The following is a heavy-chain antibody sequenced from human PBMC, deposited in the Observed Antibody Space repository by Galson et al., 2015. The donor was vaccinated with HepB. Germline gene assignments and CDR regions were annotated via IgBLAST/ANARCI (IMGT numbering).Heavy chain of an antibody. Sequence: QLQLQESGPGLVKPSETLSLTCTVSGGSISSYYWSWIRQPPGKGLEWIGYIYYSGSTNYNPSLKSRVTISVDTSKNQFSLKLSSVTAADTAVYYCVRPNSAYTDGAAFDIWGQGTMVTVSS. D-gene: IGHD2-2*02. CDR2: IYYSGST. V-gene: IGHV4-59*08. CDR3: VRPNSAYTDGAAFDI. J-gene: IGHJ3*02. CDR1: GGSISSYY.